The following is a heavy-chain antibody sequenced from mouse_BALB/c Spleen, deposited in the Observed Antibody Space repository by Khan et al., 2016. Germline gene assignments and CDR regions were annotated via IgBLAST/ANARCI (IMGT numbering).Heavy chain of an antibody. Sequence: QVQLQQSGPELVKPGASVRISCKASGYTFSTYYMHWVKQRPGQGLEWIGWIYPGNVNPKYNEKFKGKATLTADKSSSTAYMQLSSLTSDDSAVFFCARARGGYRGFYAMDYWGQGTSVTVSS. J-gene: IGHJ4*01. CDR2: IYPGNVNP. CDR3: ARARGGYRGFYAMDY. D-gene: IGHD2-14*01. V-gene: IGHV1S56*01. CDR1: GYTFSTYY.